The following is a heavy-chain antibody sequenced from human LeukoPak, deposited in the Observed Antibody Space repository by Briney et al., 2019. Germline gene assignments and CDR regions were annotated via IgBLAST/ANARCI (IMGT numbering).Heavy chain of an antibody. CDR1: GFTFSSYA. D-gene: IGHD3-10*01. V-gene: IGHV3-30*04. Sequence: GRSLRLSCAASGFTFSSYAMHWVRQAPGKGLEWVAVISYDGSNKYYADSVKGRFTISRDNSKNTLYLQMNSLRAEDTAVYYCAKDLHPLNSVLLWFGDLYAFDIWGQGTMVTVSS. J-gene: IGHJ3*02. CDR3: AKDLHPLNSVLLWFGDLYAFDI. CDR2: ISYDGSNK.